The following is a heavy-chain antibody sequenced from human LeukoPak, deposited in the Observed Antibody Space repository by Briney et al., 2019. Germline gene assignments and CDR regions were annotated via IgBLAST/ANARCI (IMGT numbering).Heavy chain of an antibody. CDR1: GASVSTTAYF. Sequence: PSETLSLTCSVSGASVSTTAYFWNWIRQPAGEGLEWIGRIYASGNTHYNPSLKSRVTMSLDTSKNQFSLTMNSVTGADSAVYFCASYREAYDLYPHGLDVWGRGTVVTVSS. CDR3: ASYREAYDLYPHGLDV. J-gene: IGHJ3*01. CDR2: IYASGNT. D-gene: IGHD5-24*01. V-gene: IGHV4-61*02.